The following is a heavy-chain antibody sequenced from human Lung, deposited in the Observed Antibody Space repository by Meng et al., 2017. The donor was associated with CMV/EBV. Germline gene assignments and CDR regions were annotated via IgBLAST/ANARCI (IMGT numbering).Heavy chain of an antibody. CDR1: GFTFSSYE. J-gene: IGHJ4*02. V-gene: IGHV3-48*03. CDR3: ARWGCSSNGCYTGKYSFDY. D-gene: IGHD2-2*02. CDR2: ISDSGSPI. Sequence: SCAASGFTFSSYEMHWVRQAPGKGLEWVSYISDSGSPIYHADSVKGRFTISRDNAKNSLYLQMNSLRAEDTAAYYCARWGCSSNGCYTGKYSFDYXGQGTLVTVSS.